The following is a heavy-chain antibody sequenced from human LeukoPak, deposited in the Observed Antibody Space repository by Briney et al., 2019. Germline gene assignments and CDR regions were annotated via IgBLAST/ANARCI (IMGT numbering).Heavy chain of an antibody. V-gene: IGHV6-1*01. CDR1: GDSVSSNSAA. J-gene: IGHJ2*01. Sequence: SQTLSLTCAISGDSVSSNSAAWNWIRQSPSRGLEWLGRTYYRSKWYNDYAVSVKSRITINPDTSKNQFSLQLNSVTPEDTAVYYCARMEYCGGDCYRYWYFDLWGRGTLVTVSS. D-gene: IGHD2-21*01. CDR2: TYYRSKWYN. CDR3: ARMEYCGGDCYRYWYFDL.